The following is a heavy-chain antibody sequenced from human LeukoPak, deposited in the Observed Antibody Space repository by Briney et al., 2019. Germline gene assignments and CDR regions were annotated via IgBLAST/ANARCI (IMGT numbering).Heavy chain of an antibody. CDR1: GFRSNY. Sequence: GGSLSLLCAASGFRSNYICWVRQAAGKGLEWVSVIYSGDSTYYADSVKGRFTISRDISKNTLYLQMNSLRPEDTAVYHCARDLWDATGYWGQGTLVTVSS. V-gene: IGHV3-66*02. CDR2: IYSGDST. D-gene: IGHD3-3*01. J-gene: IGHJ4*02. CDR3: ARDLWDATGY.